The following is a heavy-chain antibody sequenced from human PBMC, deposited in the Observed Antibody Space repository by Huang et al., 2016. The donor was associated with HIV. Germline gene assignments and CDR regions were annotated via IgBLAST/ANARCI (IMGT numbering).Heavy chain of an antibody. J-gene: IGHJ3*01. V-gene: IGHV1-8*01. CDR2: MNPKSGNV. D-gene: IGHD3-10*01. Sequence: QIQLAQSGAEVKKPGASVKVSCTASGYTFTNYDINWVRQASGQGLEWMGWMNPKSGNVGYTKKFQGRVAILRNSSINTSYLEVTSLPSEDTAVYYCARGFGINYNHEAFDVWGQGTMVTVSS. CDR3: ARGFGINYNHEAFDV. CDR1: GYTFTNYD.